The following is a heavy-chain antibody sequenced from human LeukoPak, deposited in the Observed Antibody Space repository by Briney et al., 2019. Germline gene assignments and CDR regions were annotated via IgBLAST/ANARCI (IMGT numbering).Heavy chain of an antibody. Sequence: SSETLSLTCTVSGYSISSGYYWGWIRQPPGKGLEWIGEINHSGSTNYNPSLKSRVTISVDTSKDQFSLKLSSVTAADTAVYYCATRYYYDSSGYYVWGQGTLVTVSS. D-gene: IGHD3-22*01. CDR2: INHSGST. V-gene: IGHV4-38-2*02. CDR1: GYSISSGYY. CDR3: ATRYYYDSSGYYV. J-gene: IGHJ4*02.